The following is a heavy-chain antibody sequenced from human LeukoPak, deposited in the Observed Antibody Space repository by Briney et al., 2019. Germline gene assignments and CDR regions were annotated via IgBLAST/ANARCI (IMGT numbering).Heavy chain of an antibody. Sequence: GSLRLSFVASGFTLKNAWMSWVRQAPGKGLEWVGRIRSKTDGGTIDYAAPVKGRFSISRDDSKNTLYLQMNSLKTEDTAVYYCTTGTEQQWLSLDHWGQGTLVTVSS. V-gene: IGHV3-15*01. CDR1: GFTLKNAW. J-gene: IGHJ5*02. D-gene: IGHD6-19*01. CDR2: IRSKTDGGTI. CDR3: TTGTEQQWLSLDH.